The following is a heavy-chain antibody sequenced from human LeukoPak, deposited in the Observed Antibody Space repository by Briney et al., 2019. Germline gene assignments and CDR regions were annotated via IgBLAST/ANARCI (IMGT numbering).Heavy chain of an antibody. Sequence: PGGSLRLSCAASGFTFGDYYMSWIRQAPGKGLEWVSYISSSGSTIFYADSVKGRFTISRDNAKNSMYLQMNSLRAEDTAVYYCAKEGSYCSGGSCYLDYWGQGTLVTVSS. CDR2: ISSSGSTI. J-gene: IGHJ4*02. CDR1: GFTFGDYY. CDR3: AKEGSYCSGGSCYLDY. V-gene: IGHV3-11*01. D-gene: IGHD2-15*01.